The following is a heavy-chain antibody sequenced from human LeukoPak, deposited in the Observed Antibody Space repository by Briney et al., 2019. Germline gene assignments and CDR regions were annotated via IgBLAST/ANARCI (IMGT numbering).Heavy chain of an antibody. V-gene: IGHV1-69*13. CDR2: IIPIFGTA. J-gene: IGHJ4*02. Sequence: SVKVSCKASGGTFSSYAISWVRQAPGQGLEWMGGIIPIFGTANYAQKFQGRVTITADESTSTAYMELNSLKTEDTAVYYCTRDQDYDFWSGYPGKTDYWGQGTLVTVSS. CDR1: GGTFSSYA. CDR3: TRDQDYDFWSGYPGKTDY. D-gene: IGHD3-3*01.